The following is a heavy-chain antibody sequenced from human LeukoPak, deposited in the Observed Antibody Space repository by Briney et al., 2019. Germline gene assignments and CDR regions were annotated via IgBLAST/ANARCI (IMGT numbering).Heavy chain of an antibody. D-gene: IGHD3-22*01. CDR1: GNTFSVYE. CDR2: ISSSGGTI. V-gene: IGHV3-48*03. CDR3: AREYYYDSSRDIRAFDL. Sequence: PGGSLRHSRASSGNTFSVYEMNWVRQAPGKGLEWVSYISSSGGTIYYADSVKGRFTISRDNAKNSLFLQMNSLRAEDTAVYYCAREYYYDSSRDIRAFDLWGQGTMVTVSS. J-gene: IGHJ3*01.